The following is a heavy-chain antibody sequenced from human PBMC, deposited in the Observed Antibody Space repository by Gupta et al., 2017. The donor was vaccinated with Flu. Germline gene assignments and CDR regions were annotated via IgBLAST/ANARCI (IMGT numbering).Heavy chain of an antibody. V-gene: IGHV4-39*01. J-gene: IGHJ4*02. CDR2: IYYSGST. CDR1: GGSISSSSYY. Sequence: QLQLQESGPGLVKPSETLSLTCTVSGGSISSSSYYWGWIRQPPGKGLEWIGSIYYSGSTYYNPSLKSRVTISVDTSKNQFSLKLSSVTAADTAVYYCARSRIRNGSYGAHYFDYWGQGTLVTVSS. D-gene: IGHD1-26*01. CDR3: ARSRIRNGSYGAHYFDY.